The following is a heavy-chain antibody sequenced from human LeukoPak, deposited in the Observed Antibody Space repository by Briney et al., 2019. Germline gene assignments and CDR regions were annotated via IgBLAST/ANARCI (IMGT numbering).Heavy chain of an antibody. V-gene: IGHV3-48*01. D-gene: IGHD5-24*01. CDR2: IGISSGNT. J-gene: IGHJ4*02. Sequence: GGSLRLSCAASGFRFSDYSMNWVRQAPGKGLEWISYIGISSGNTNYADSVKGRFTISGDKAKNSLYLQMNSLRVEDTPVYYCARHYKYTFDIWGQGTLVTVSS. CDR1: GFRFSDYS. CDR3: ARHYKYTFDI.